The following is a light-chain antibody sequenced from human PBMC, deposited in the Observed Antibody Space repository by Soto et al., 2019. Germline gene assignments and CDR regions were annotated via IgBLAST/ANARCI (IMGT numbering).Light chain of an antibody. CDR1: SSDVGEYDY. CDR2: DVS. V-gene: IGLV2-11*01. CDR3: SSFAGSGNWV. J-gene: IGLJ3*02. Sequence: QSALTQPRSVSGSPGQSVTISCTGTSSDVGEYDYVSWYQHHPGKAPKLMIYDVSQRPSGVPDRFSGSKSGSTASLTISGLQAEDEADYYCSSFAGSGNWVFGGGTKLTVL.